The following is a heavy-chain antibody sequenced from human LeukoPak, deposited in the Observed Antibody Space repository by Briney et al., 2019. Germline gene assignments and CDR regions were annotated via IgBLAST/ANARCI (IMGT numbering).Heavy chain of an antibody. J-gene: IGHJ3*02. CDR3: ARDKSYGDAFDI. CDR2: IYSGGST. CDR1: GFTVSSNY. V-gene: IGHV3-53*01. Sequence: GGSLRLSCAASGFTVSSNYMSWVRQAPGKGLEWVSVIYSGGSTYYADSVRGRFTISRDNSKNTLYLQMNSLRAEDTAVYYCARDKSYGDAFDIWGQGTMVTVSS. D-gene: IGHD4-17*01.